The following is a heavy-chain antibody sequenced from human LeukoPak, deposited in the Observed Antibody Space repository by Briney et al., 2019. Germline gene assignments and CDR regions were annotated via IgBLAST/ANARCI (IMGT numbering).Heavy chain of an antibody. Sequence: GGSRRLSCAASGFTFSSYAMHWVRQAPGKGLEYVSAISSNGGSTYYANSVQGRFTISRDNSKNTLFLQMGSLRAEDMAVYYCARSTGYYGYYYGMDVWGQGTTVTVSS. CDR3: ARSTGYYGYYYGMDV. CDR2: ISSNGGST. CDR1: GFTFSSYA. J-gene: IGHJ6*02. V-gene: IGHV3-64*01. D-gene: IGHD3-9*01.